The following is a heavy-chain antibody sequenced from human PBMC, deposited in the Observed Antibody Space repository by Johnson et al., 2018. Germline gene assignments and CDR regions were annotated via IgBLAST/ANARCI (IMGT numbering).Heavy chain of an antibody. J-gene: IGHJ1*01. Sequence: QVQLVQSGGGLVKPGGSLRLSCAASGFTFSSYGMHWVRQAPGKGLEWVAVISYDGSNKYYADSVKGRFTISRDNSKNTLYLQMNSLRAEDTAVDYCAGGRQPDYYDSTGYFQHWGQGTLGTVSS. CDR1: GFTFSSYG. CDR3: AGGRQPDYYDSTGYFQH. V-gene: IGHV3-30*03. CDR2: ISYDGSNK. D-gene: IGHD3-22*01.